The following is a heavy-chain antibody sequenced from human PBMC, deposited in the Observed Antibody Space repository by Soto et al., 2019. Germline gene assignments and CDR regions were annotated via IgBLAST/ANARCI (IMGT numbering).Heavy chain of an antibody. D-gene: IGHD3-10*01. J-gene: IGHJ6*02. CDR2: IPYDGSNK. CDR3: ARGGRFGELSRYGMDV. Sequence: PGGSLRLSCAASGFTFSSYAMHWVRQAPGKGLEWVAVIPYDGSNKYYADSVKGRFTISRDNSKNTLYLQMNSLRAEDTAVYYCARGGRFGELSRYGMDVWGQGTTVTVSS. V-gene: IGHV3-30-3*01. CDR1: GFTFSSYA.